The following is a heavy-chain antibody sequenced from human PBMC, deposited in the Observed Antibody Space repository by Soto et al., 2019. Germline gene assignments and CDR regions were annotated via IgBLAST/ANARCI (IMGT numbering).Heavy chain of an antibody. CDR2: INSNGSST. V-gene: IGHV3-74*01. Sequence: PGGSLRLSCLASGFTFSSHWMHWVRQAPGKGLVWVSRINSNGSSTNYADSVKGRFTISRDNDKNTLYLQMNSLRVEDTAIYFCVSLKTCRGGTCYSGYWGQGTLVTVSS. J-gene: IGHJ4*02. D-gene: IGHD2-15*01. CDR3: VSLKTCRGGTCYSGY. CDR1: GFTFSSHW.